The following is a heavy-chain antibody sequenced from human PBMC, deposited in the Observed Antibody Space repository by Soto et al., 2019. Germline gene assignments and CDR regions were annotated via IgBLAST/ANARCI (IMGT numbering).Heavy chain of an antibody. D-gene: IGHD2-15*01. CDR1: GFIVSDTY. Sequence: GGSLRLSCTASGFIVSDTYVNRVRQAPGKGLEWVSVISNRGDTHYADSVRGRFSLSRDISDNTLHLQMNNLRVEDTAVYYCAREPRYCRGGSCSITGDAYDIWRQGTMVTVSS. J-gene: IGHJ3*02. CDR3: AREPRYCRGGSCSITGDAYDI. V-gene: IGHV3-66*01. CDR2: ISNRGDT.